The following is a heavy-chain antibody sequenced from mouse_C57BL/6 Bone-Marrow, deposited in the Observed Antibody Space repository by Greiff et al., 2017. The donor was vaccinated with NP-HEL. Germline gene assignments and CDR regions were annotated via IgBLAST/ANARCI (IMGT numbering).Heavy chain of an antibody. J-gene: IGHJ2*01. Sequence: EVQLVESGGGLVKPGGSLKLSCAASGFTFSSYAMSWVRQTPEKRLEWVATISDGGSYTYYPDNVKGRFTISRDNAKNNLYLQMSHLKSEDTAMYYCARDPPGTGYWGQGTTLTVSS. CDR2: ISDGGSYT. CDR1: GFTFSSYA. CDR3: ARDPPGTGY. V-gene: IGHV5-4*01. D-gene: IGHD4-1*01.